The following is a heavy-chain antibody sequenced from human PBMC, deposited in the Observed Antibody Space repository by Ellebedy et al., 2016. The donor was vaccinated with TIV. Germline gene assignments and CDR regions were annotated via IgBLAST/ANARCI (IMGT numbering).Heavy chain of an antibody. CDR2: ISSSSSYI. CDR3: ASNPTELLLAFDI. V-gene: IGHV3-21*01. CDR1: GFTFSSYS. J-gene: IGHJ3*02. Sequence: GESLKISCAASGFTFSSYSMNWVRQAPATGLEWVSSISSSSSYIYYADPVKGRFTISRDNAKNSLYLQMNSLRAEDTAVYYCASNPTELLLAFDIWGQGTMVTVSS. D-gene: IGHD1-26*01.